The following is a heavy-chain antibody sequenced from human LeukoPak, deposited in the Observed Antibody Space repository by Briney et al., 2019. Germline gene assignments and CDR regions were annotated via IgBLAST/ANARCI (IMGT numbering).Heavy chain of an antibody. Sequence: PGGSLRLSCAASGFTFSSYGVHWVRQAPGKGLEGVAVIWYDGSNKYYADSVKGRFTISRDNSKNTLYLQMNSLRAEDTAVYYCARVRGIAVARDYFDYWGQGTLVTVSS. CDR3: ARVRGIAVARDYFDY. D-gene: IGHD6-19*01. J-gene: IGHJ4*02. CDR1: GFTFSSYG. V-gene: IGHV3-33*01. CDR2: IWYDGSNK.